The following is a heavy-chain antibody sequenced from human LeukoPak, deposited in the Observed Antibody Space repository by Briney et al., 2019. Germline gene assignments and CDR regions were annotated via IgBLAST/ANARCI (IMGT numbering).Heavy chain of an antibody. CDR2: ISYDGSNK. CDR3: AKDIYCSGGSCYFYYYYYYGMDV. CDR1: GFTFSSYG. J-gene: IGHJ6*02. V-gene: IGHV3-30*18. D-gene: IGHD2-15*01. Sequence: GGSLRLSCAASGFTFSSYGMHWVRQAPGKGLEWVAVISYDGSNKYYADSVKGRFTISRDNSENTLYLQMNSLRAEDTAVYYCAKDIYCSGGSCYFYYYYYYGMDVWGQGTTVTVSS.